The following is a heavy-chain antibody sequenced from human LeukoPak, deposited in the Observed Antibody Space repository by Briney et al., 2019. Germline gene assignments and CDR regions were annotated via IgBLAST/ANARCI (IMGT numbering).Heavy chain of an antibody. CDR1: GFTFSNYG. CDR2: ISYDGNNN. Sequence: PGGSLRLSCTASGFTFSNYGMHWVRQAPGKGLEWMATISYDGNNNYYTYSVKGRFTVSRDNSKNTLYLQMNSLRGEDTGMYYCARDRGGNEFDYWGQGTLVTVSS. CDR3: ARDRGGNEFDY. D-gene: IGHD4-23*01. V-gene: IGHV3-30*03. J-gene: IGHJ4*02.